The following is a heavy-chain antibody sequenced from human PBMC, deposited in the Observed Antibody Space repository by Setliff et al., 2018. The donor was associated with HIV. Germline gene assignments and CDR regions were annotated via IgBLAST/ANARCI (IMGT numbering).Heavy chain of an antibody. CDR3: ARRDGRSMNAFEI. Sequence: PGESLKISCKASAYIFTNYWIAWVRQTPGKGLEWMGIIYPGDSDTRYRPSFQGQVTISVDKSITTAYLQWTSLKASDTATYYCARRDGRSMNAFEIWGPGTMVTVSS. V-gene: IGHV5-51*01. J-gene: IGHJ3*02. CDR2: IYPGDSDT. CDR1: AYIFTNYW. D-gene: IGHD6-13*01.